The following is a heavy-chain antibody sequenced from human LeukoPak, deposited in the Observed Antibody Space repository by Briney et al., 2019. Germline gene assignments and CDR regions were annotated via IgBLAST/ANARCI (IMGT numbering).Heavy chain of an antibody. CDR3: ARRGSREYFQH. V-gene: IGHV5-51*01. J-gene: IGHJ1*01. CDR2: IYPGDSDT. Sequence: GESLKISWQGSGYSFTNCWLGWVRQMPGKGLEWMGIIYPGDSDTRYSPSFQGQVTISADKSVSTAYLQWSSLKASDSGIYYCARRGSREYFQHWGQGTLVTVSS. CDR1: GYSFTNCW. D-gene: IGHD5-12*01.